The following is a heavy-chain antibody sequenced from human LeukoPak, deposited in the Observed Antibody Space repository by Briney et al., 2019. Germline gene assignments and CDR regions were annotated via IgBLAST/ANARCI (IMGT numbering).Heavy chain of an antibody. J-gene: IGHJ4*02. CDR3: ARSISSYSYFDF. V-gene: IGHV4-4*07. CDR2: IYTSGDT. CDR1: GASMTNYY. D-gene: IGHD2-15*01. Sequence: SETLSLTCTVSGASMTNYYWSWIRQPAGKGLEWIGRIYTSGDTNYNATLSSRVAMSLDTPRNQFSLKLRSVTAADTAVYYCARSISSYSYFDFWGQGTLVTVSS.